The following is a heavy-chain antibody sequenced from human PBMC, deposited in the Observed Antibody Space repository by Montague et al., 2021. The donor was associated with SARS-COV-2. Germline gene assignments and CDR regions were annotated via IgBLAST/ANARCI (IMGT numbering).Heavy chain of an antibody. CDR3: AKDRQLVGDDAFDI. CDR1: GFPFSSYA. D-gene: IGHD6-13*01. Sequence: SLSLSFAASGFPFSSYAMSWVRQAPGKGLEWVSTISISDGNTYYADSVKGRFTISRDKSKNTLYPQMNSLRAEDTAVYYCAKDRQLVGDDAFDIWGQGTMVTVSS. V-gene: IGHV3-23*01. J-gene: IGHJ3*02. CDR2: ISISDGNT.